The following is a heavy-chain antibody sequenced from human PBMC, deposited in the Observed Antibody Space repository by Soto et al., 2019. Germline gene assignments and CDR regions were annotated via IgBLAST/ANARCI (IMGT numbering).Heavy chain of an antibody. CDR1: GITSTTYA. CDR3: ARAISGYVT. D-gene: IGHD5-12*01. J-gene: IGHJ5*02. Sequence: QVQLVQSGAEVKKPEASVKVSCKASGITSTTYAIHWVRQAPGQGLEWMGWINTGNGNTRYSQRFLGRVSLTTDTATSTASMDLSSLTSEDTAVYYCARAISGYVTWGQGTLITVSS. V-gene: IGHV1-3*04. CDR2: INTGNGNT.